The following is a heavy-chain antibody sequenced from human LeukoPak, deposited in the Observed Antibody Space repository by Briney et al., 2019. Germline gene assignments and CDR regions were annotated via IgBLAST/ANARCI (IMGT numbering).Heavy chain of an antibody. Sequence: GGSLRLSCAASGFTFSNYAMNWVRQAPGKGLEWVSLIIGSSGATFYADSVKGRFTISRDHSKNTLYLQMNSLRAEDTAVYYCARGGYDYFEMGYLDFWGKGTLVTVSP. CDR2: IIGSSGAT. V-gene: IGHV3-23*01. J-gene: IGHJ4*02. D-gene: IGHD5-12*01. CDR3: ARGGYDYFEMGYLDF. CDR1: GFTFSNYA.